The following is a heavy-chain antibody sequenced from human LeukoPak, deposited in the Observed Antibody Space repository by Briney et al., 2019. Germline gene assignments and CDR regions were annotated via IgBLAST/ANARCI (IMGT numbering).Heavy chain of an antibody. D-gene: IGHD4-11*01. V-gene: IGHV3-30-3*01. CDR3: ASTRTVTTYFDY. CDR1: GFTVSSNY. Sequence: GGSLRLSCAASGFTVSSNYMSWVRQAPGKGLEWVAVISYDGSNKYYADSVKGRFTISRDNSKNTLYLQMNSLRAEDTAVYYCASTRTVTTYFDYWGQGTLVTVSS. CDR2: ISYDGSNK. J-gene: IGHJ4*02.